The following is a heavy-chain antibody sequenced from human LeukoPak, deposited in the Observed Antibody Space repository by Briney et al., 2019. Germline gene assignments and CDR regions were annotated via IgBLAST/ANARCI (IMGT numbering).Heavy chain of an antibody. V-gene: IGHV1-24*01. CDR1: VYTLTELT. CDR3: ATGVYSSSGD. CDR2: FDPEDGET. D-gene: IGHD6-13*01. Sequence: ASVKVSCKDCVYTLTELTMHSGRQAPGKGLEWMGGFDPEDGETIYAQKFQGRVTMTEDTSTDTAYMELSSLRSEDTAVYYFATGVYSSSGDWGQGTLVTVSS. J-gene: IGHJ4*02.